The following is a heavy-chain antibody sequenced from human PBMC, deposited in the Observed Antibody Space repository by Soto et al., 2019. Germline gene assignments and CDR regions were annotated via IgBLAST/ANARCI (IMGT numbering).Heavy chain of an antibody. CDR2: VNPNNGDT. Sequence: QVQLVQSGAELKKPGASVKVSCKASGYTLSNYDMNWVRQATGQGPEWIGWVNPNNGDTGYAQKFQGRATLTTDISTTTAYMELTSLRSEDTAIYYCAKVSRKGSAIDFDYWGQGTLITLSS. D-gene: IGHD3-10*01. CDR1: GYTLSNYD. V-gene: IGHV1-8*01. CDR3: AKVSRKGSAIDFDY. J-gene: IGHJ4*02.